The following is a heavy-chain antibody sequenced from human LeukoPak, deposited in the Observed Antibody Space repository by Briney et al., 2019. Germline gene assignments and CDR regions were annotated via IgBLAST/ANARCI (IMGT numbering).Heavy chain of an antibody. V-gene: IGHV4-34*01. Sequence: SETLSLTCAVYGGSFRGYYWSWIRQPPGKGLEWIGEINHSGSTNYNPSLKSRATISVDTSKNQFSLKLSSVTAADTAVYYCANTYYDFWSGYYTAWGQGTLVTVSS. CDR1: GGSFRGYY. D-gene: IGHD3-3*01. CDR3: ANTYYDFWSGYYTA. CDR2: INHSGST. J-gene: IGHJ5*02.